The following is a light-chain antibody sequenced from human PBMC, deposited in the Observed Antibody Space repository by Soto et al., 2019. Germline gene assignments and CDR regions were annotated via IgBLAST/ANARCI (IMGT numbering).Light chain of an antibody. CDR1: QGIKND. V-gene: IGKV1-6*01. CDR3: LQDYNYPYT. Sequence: AIQMTQSPSSLSASVGDRVTITCRASQGIKNDVAWYQQKPGKAPKLLIYAASTLQSGVPPRFSGSGSGTDFTLTISSLQPEDFATYCCLQDYNYPYTFGQGTKLEIK. J-gene: IGKJ2*01. CDR2: AAS.